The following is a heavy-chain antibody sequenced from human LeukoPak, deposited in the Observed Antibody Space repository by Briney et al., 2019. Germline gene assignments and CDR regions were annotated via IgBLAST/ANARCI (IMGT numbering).Heavy chain of an antibody. CDR2: IYTSGST. J-gene: IGHJ5*02. CDR3: ARVHTISSQFNWFDP. V-gene: IGHV4-4*07. D-gene: IGHD3-3*01. Sequence: SETLSLTCTVCGGSISSYYWSWIRQPAGKGLEWIGRIYTSGSTNYNPSLKSRVTMSVDTSKNQFSLKLSSVTAADTAVYYCARVHTISSQFNWFDPWGQGTLVTVSS. CDR1: GGSISSYY.